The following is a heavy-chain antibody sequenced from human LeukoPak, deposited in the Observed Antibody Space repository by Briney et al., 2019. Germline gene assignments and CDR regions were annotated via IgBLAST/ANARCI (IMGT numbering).Heavy chain of an antibody. J-gene: IGHJ3*02. CDR1: GGSISNRNW. Sequence: SETMSLTCAISGGSISNRNWWSWVRQPPGKGLEWIGEIYHTGITKYSPSLKSRVTISVDRSKNQFSLNVTSVTAADTAIYYCARVFELGMNAVDIWGQGTMVTVSS. CDR3: ARVFELGMNAVDI. CDR2: IYHTGIT. D-gene: IGHD7-27*01. V-gene: IGHV4-4*02.